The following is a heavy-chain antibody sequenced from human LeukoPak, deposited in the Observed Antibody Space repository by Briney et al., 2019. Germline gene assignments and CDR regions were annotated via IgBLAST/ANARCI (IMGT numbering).Heavy chain of an antibody. CDR1: GYTFTSYY. D-gene: IGHD1-26*01. CDR3: ARGSQGDYYGMDV. V-gene: IGHV1-46*01. CDR2: INPSGGST. Sequence: ASVKVSCKASGYTFTSYYMHWVRQAPGQEPEWMGIINPSGGSTSYAQKFQGRVTMTRDTSTSTVYMVLSSLRSEDTAVYYCARGSQGDYYGMDVWGQGTTVTVSS. J-gene: IGHJ6*02.